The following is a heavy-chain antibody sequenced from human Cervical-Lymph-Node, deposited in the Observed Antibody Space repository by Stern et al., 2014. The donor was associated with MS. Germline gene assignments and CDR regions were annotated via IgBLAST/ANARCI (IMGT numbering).Heavy chain of an antibody. Sequence: QVQLQQWGAGPVKPSETLSLTCAVYGGSFSDFYWTWIRQPPGKALEWIGEINHSGSTNYNPSLRSGVTIFVDTARNEFSLRLRSVTAADTAVYYCASAAYSSSQVSWFDRWGQGTLVTVSS. CDR2: INHSGST. D-gene: IGHD6-13*01. CDR1: GGSFSDFY. J-gene: IGHJ5*02. CDR3: ASAAYSSSQVSWFDR. V-gene: IGHV4-34*01.